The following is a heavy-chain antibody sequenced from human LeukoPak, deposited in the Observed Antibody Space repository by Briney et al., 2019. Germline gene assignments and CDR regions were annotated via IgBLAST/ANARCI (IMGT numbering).Heavy chain of an antibody. D-gene: IGHD3-3*01. V-gene: IGHV3-23*01. CDR3: ARDHDFWGGGGY. Sequence: GGSLRLSCAASGFTFSSYAMSWVRQAPGKGLEWVSAISGSGGSTYYADSVKGRFTISRDNSKNTLYLQMNSLRAEDTAVYYCARDHDFWGGGGYWGQGTLVTVSS. J-gene: IGHJ4*02. CDR1: GFTFSSYA. CDR2: ISGSGGST.